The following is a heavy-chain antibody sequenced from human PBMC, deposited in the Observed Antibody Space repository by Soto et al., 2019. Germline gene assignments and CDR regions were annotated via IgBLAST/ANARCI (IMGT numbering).Heavy chain of an antibody. V-gene: IGHV4-34*01. D-gene: IGHD6-13*01. J-gene: IGHJ5*02. Sequence: SLTCAVYGGSFSSYYWNWIRHSPGKGLEWIGEINHSGSTNYNPSLESRVTTSVDRSKNQFSLRLSSVTAAGTAVYYCARGRRQQLVRSQYDWFDPWGQGILVTVSS. CDR3: ARGRRQQLVRSQYDWFDP. CDR2: INHSGST. CDR1: GGSFSSYY.